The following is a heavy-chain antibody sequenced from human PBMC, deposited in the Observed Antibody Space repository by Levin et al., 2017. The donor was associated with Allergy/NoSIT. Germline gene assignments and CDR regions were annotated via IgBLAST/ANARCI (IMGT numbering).Heavy chain of an antibody. Sequence: SETLSLTCTVSGGSISSYYWSWIRQPPGKGLEWIGYIYYSGSTNYNPSLKSRVTISVDTSKNQFSLKLSSVTAADTAVYYCARAGRVGNYYDSSGYRPGYDYGMDVWGQGTTVTVSS. D-gene: IGHD3-22*01. CDR1: GGSISSYY. CDR3: ARAGRVGNYYDSSGYRPGYDYGMDV. J-gene: IGHJ6*02. CDR2: IYYSGST. V-gene: IGHV4-59*01.